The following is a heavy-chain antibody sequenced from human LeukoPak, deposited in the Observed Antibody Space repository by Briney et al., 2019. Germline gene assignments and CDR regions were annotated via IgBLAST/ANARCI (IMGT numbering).Heavy chain of an antibody. Sequence: GGSLRLSCAASGFTFSSYAMHWVRQAPGKGLEWVAVISYDGSNKYYADSVKGRFTISRDNSKNTLYLQMNSLRAEDTAVYYCARFSITPTQPSDIWGQGTMVTVSS. J-gene: IGHJ3*02. CDR2: ISYDGSNK. CDR1: GFTFSSYA. V-gene: IGHV3-30*04. CDR3: ARFSITPTQPSDI. D-gene: IGHD1-14*01.